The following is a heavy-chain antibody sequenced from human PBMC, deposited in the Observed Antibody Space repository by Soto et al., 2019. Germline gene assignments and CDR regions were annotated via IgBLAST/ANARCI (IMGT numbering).Heavy chain of an antibody. Sequence: QVQLQQSGPGLVKPSQTLSLTCTVSGGSISSGGFYWSWIRQYPGKGLEWIGYIYHTGSTYYNPSLPSRLTISIDTSIKQFSLRLSSVTASDTALYFCARGGDSYTIFDFWGQGTRVTVSS. CDR1: GGSISSGGFY. CDR2: IYHTGST. J-gene: IGHJ4*02. D-gene: IGHD5-18*01. CDR3: ARGGDSYTIFDF. V-gene: IGHV4-31*03.